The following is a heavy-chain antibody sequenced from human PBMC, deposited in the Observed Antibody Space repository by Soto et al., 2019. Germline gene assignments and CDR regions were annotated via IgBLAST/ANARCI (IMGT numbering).Heavy chain of an antibody. Sequence: GGSLRLSCAASGFTFSSYAMSWVRQAPGKGLEWVSAISGSGGSTYYADSVKGRFTISRDNSKNTLYLQMNSLRAEDTAVYYCAKASGDYYDSSGYYFDAFDIWGQGTMVTVS. CDR1: GFTFSSYA. CDR3: AKASGDYYDSSGYYFDAFDI. J-gene: IGHJ3*02. CDR2: ISGSGGST. D-gene: IGHD3-22*01. V-gene: IGHV3-23*01.